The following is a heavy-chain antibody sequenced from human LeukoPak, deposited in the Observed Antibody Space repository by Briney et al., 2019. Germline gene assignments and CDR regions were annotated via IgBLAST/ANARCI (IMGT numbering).Heavy chain of an antibody. V-gene: IGHV1-69*15. D-gene: IGHD3-9*01. Sequence: SVNVSCKASGGTFSSYAISWVRQAPGQGLEWMGRIIPIFGTANYAQKFQGRVTITADESTSTAYMELSSLRSEDTAVYYCARHLYYDILTGYYYFDYWGQGTLVTVSS. J-gene: IGHJ4*02. CDR1: GGTFSSYA. CDR2: IIPIFGTA. CDR3: ARHLYYDILTGYYYFDY.